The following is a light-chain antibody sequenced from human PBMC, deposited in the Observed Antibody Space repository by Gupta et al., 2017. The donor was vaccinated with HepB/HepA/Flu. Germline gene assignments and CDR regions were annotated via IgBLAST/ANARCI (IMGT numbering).Light chain of an antibody. Sequence: QSALTQPPSASGSPGQSVTISCTGTSSDIGLYNYVSWYQQHPANAPNVIIYDISKRPAGVPDWFSGSKSGNTASLTVSGLQAEDEADYYCSSYAGSNIMLFGGGTKLTVL. CDR3: SSYAGSNIML. CDR2: DIS. J-gene: IGLJ2*01. V-gene: IGLV2-8*01. CDR1: SSDIGLYNY.